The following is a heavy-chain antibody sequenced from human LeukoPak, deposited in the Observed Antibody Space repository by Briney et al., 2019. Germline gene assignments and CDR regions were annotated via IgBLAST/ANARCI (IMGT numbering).Heavy chain of an antibody. CDR1: GGSFSGYY. CDR2: INPSGSS. V-gene: IGHV4-34*01. CDR3: ARGRQEISMILVVMTGVSYYLDV. J-gene: IGHJ6*03. Sequence: SETLSLTCAVYGGSFSGYYWTWIRQSPGKGLEWIGEINPSGSSYYNPSLKSRLTISRDTSKNQFSLRLSSVTAADTAVYYCARGRQEISMILVVMTGVSYYLDVWGIGTTVTVS. D-gene: IGHD3-22*01.